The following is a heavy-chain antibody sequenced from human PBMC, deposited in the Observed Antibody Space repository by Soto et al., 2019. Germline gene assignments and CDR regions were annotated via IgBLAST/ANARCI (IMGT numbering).Heavy chain of an antibody. Sequence: QVQLVQSGAEVKKPGASVKVSCKASGYTFTSYSITWVRQAPGQGLEWMGWISTYNGNTNYAQKLQGRISMTTDTSTSTAYMELRSLRSDDTAVYYCAREGAGGGYGGFVDYWGQGTLVAVSS. CDR2: ISTYNGNT. J-gene: IGHJ4*02. D-gene: IGHD2-8*02. V-gene: IGHV1-18*01. CDR1: GYTFTSYS. CDR3: AREGAGGGYGGFVDY.